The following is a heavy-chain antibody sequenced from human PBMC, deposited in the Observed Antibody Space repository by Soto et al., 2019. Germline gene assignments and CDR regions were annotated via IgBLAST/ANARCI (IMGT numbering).Heavy chain of an antibody. CDR3: ARDGSRDGYNSLNSRFDY. Sequence: SVKVSCKASGGTFSSYAISWVRQAPGQGLEWMGGIIPIFGTANYAQKFQGRVTITADESTSTAYMELSSLRSEDTAVYYCARDGSRDGYNSLNSRFDYWGQGTLVTVSS. CDR1: GGTFSSYA. V-gene: IGHV1-69*13. CDR2: IIPIFGTA. J-gene: IGHJ4*02. D-gene: IGHD5-12*01.